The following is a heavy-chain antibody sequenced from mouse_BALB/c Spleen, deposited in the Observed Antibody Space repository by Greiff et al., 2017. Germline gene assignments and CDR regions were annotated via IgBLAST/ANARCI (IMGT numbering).Heavy chain of an antibody. CDR3: AAVYYGNYGFAY. Sequence: EVKLQESGPGLVKPSQSLSLTCTVTGYSITSDYAWNWIRQFPGNKLEWMGYISYSGSTSYNPSLKSRISITRDTSKNQFFLQLNSVTTEDTATYYCAAVYYGNYGFAYWGQGTLVTVSA. J-gene: IGHJ3*01. CDR1: GYSITSDYA. V-gene: IGHV3-2*02. D-gene: IGHD2-1*01. CDR2: ISYSGST.